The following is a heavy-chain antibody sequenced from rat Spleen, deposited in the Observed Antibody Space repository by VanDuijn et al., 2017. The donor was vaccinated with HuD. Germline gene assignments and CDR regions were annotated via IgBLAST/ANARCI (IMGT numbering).Heavy chain of an antibody. D-gene: IGHD1-5*01. J-gene: IGHJ1*01. CDR3: VRLYNNHGYWYFDF. V-gene: IGHV5-22*01. CDR2: ISFYDFTP. Sequence: EVQLVESGGGLVQPGRSLKLSCAASGFTFSDFYMAWVRQTPKKGLECITSISFYDFTPFYRDSVKGRFTISRDNSRNTLDLQMDSLRSEDTATYYCVRLYNNHGYWYFDFWGPGTMVTVSS. CDR1: GFTFSDFY.